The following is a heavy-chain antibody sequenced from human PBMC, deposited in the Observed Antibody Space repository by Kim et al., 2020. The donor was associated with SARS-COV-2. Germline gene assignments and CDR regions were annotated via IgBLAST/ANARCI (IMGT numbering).Heavy chain of an antibody. J-gene: IGHJ4*02. CDR2: ISSSSSYI. CDR1: GFTFSSYS. D-gene: IGHD3-10*01. CDR3: ARARGDGPLILY. Sequence: GGSLRLSCAASGFTFSSYSMNWVRQAPGKGLEWVSSISSSSSYIYYADSVKGRFTISRDNAKNSLYLQMNSLRAEDTAVYYCARARGDGPLILYWGQGTLVTVSS. V-gene: IGHV3-21*01.